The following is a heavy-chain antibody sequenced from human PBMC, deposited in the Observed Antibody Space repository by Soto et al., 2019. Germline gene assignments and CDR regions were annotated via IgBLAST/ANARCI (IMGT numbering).Heavy chain of an antibody. V-gene: IGHV4-4*02. CDR1: GGSISSSNW. CDR2: IYHSGST. D-gene: IGHD2-2*01. Sequence: QVQLQESGPGLVKPSGTLSLTCAVSGGSISSSNWWSWVRQPPGKGLEWIGEIYHSGSTNYNPSLKSRVTISVYKSKNQFSLQLSSVTAADTAVYYCARGYCSSTRCYEAWGFDPWGQGTLVTVSS. CDR3: ARGYCSSTRCYEAWGFDP. J-gene: IGHJ5*02.